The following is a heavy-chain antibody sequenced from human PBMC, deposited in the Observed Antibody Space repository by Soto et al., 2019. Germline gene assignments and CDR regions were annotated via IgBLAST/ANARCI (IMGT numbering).Heavy chain of an antibody. Sequence: QVQLVQSGAEVKKPGASVKVSCKASGYTFTSYDINWVRQATGQGLEWMGWMNPNSGNTGYAQKFXGXVXIXXNTSISTGYIELSSRRSEDTAVYYCASSGSGWYLHRGQGTLVTVSS. CDR3: ASSGSGWYLH. D-gene: IGHD6-19*01. J-gene: IGHJ4*02. CDR2: MNPNSGNT. CDR1: GYTFTSYD. V-gene: IGHV1-8*01.